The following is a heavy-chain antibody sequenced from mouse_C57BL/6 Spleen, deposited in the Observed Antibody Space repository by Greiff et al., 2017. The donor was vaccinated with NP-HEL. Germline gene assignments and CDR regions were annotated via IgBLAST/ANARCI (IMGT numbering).Heavy chain of an antibody. CDR2: IYPGDGDT. V-gene: IGHV1-82*01. Sequence: VQVVESGPELVKPGASVKISCKASGYAFSSSWMNWVKQRPGKGLEWIGRIYPGDGDTNYNGKFKGKATLTADKSSSTAYMQLSSLTSEDSAVYFCAIRYYYYDGFAYWGQGTLVTVSA. D-gene: IGHD2-4*01. CDR1: GYAFSSSW. J-gene: IGHJ3*01. CDR3: AIRYYYYDGFAY.